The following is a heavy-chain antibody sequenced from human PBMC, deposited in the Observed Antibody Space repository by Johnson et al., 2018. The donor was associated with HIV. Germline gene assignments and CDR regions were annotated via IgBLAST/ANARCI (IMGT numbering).Heavy chain of an antibody. CDR2: IYSGGYT. Sequence: MLLVESGGGVVQPGGSLRLSCAASGFTVSINYMSWVRQAPGKGLEWVSVIYSGGYTYYADSVKGRFTISRDNSKNTLYLQMNSLRAEDTAVYYCAKDRGITIFGPVIWGEPPDAFDIWGQGTMVTVSS. V-gene: IGHV3-66*02. D-gene: IGHD3-3*01. CDR1: GFTVSINY. J-gene: IGHJ3*02. CDR3: AKDRGITIFGPVIWGEPPDAFDI.